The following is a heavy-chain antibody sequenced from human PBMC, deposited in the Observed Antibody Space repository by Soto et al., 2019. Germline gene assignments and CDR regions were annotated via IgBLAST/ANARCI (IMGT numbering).Heavy chain of an antibody. Sequence: QVQLQESGPGLVKPSETLSLTCTVSGGSISSYYWSWIRQPPGKGLEWIGYIYYSGSTNYNPSLKSRVTISVDTSKNQFSLKLSSVTAADTAVYYGARLCRRGAPVTRMDVWGQGTTVTVSS. CDR1: GGSISSYY. D-gene: IGHD1-26*01. CDR3: ARLCRRGAPVTRMDV. CDR2: IYYSGST. V-gene: IGHV4-59*08. J-gene: IGHJ6*02.